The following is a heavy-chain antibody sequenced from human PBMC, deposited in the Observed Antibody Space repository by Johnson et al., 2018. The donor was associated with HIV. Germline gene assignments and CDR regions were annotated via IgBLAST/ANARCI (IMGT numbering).Heavy chain of an antibody. CDR1: GFTFSSYG. CDR3: VKDRGGRFSGSYLSLRVGAFDI. J-gene: IGHJ3*02. V-gene: IGHV3-30*18. Sequence: QEQLVESGGGVVQPGRSLRLSCVASGFTFSSYGMHWVRQTPGKGLEWVAVISYNGTNTWYADSVKGRFTISRDNSKNTRYLQLNSLRPEDTAVYYCVKDRGGRFSGSYLSLRVGAFDIWGQGTWVTVSS. D-gene: IGHD1-26*01. CDR2: ISYNGTNT.